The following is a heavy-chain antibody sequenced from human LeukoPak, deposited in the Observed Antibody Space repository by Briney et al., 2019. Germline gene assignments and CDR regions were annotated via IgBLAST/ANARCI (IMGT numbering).Heavy chain of an antibody. J-gene: IGHJ4*01. Sequence: PGGSLRLSCAASGFTFSSYAMSWVRQPPGKGLEWVSGISGSGGATYYAGSAKGRFTISRDNSKNTLYLQMNTLRAEDTAVYFCAKRSGYSSGWADYWGQGTLVTVSS. CDR2: ISGSGGAT. CDR3: AKRSGYSSGWADY. CDR1: GFTFSSYA. V-gene: IGHV3-23*01. D-gene: IGHD6-19*01.